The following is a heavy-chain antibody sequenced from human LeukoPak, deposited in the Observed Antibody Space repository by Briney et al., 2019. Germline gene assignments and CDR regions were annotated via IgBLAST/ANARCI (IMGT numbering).Heavy chain of an antibody. D-gene: IGHD6-19*01. V-gene: IGHV3-7*01. CDR2: IKEDGSEK. CDR3: ATRGGWYPQAFDH. Sequence: GGSLRLSCAVSGFTFSRFWMSWVRQAPGKGLEWVATIKEDGSEKYYVDSVKGRFTISRDNAKSSLYLRMNSLRVEDTAVYYCATRGGWYPQAFDHWGQGTLVTVSS. CDR1: GFTFSRFW. J-gene: IGHJ5*02.